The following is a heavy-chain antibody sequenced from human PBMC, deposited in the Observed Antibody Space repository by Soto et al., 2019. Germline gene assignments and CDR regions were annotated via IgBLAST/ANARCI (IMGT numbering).Heavy chain of an antibody. V-gene: IGHV1-18*01. J-gene: IGHJ3*02. D-gene: IGHD6-19*01. CDR3: ACSAGIAVAGTDAFDI. CDR1: GYTFTSYG. Sequence: VSVKVSCKASGYTFTSYGISWVRQAPGQGLEWMGWISAYNGNTNYAQKLQGRVTMTTDTSTSTAYMELRSLRSDDTAVYYCACSAGIAVAGTDAFDIWGQGTMVTVSS. CDR2: ISAYNGNT.